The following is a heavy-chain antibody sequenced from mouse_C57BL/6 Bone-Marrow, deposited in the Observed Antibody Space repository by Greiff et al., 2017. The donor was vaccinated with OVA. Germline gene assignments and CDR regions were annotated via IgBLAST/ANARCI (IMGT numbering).Heavy chain of an antibody. CDR3: AADSSGYVPDD. CDR2: INPSNGGT. J-gene: IGHJ2*01. V-gene: IGHV1-53*01. CDR1: GYTFTSYW. D-gene: IGHD3-2*02. Sequence: QVQLQQPGTELVKPGASVKLSCKASGYTFTSYWMHWVKQRPGQGLEWIGNINPSNGGTNYNEKFKSQATLSVDKSSSTVYMQLSSLTSEDSAVYYCAADSSGYVPDDWGQGTTLTVSS.